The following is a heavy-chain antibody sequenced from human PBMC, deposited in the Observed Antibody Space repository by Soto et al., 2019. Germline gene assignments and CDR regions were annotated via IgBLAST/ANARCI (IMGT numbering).Heavy chain of an antibody. J-gene: IGHJ3*02. Sequence: ASVKVSCKASGYTFTSYYMHWVRQAPGQGLEWMGIINPSGGSTSYAQKFQGRVTMTRDTSTSTVYMELSSLRSEDTAVYYCAKDIEPKHEAFDIWGQGTMVTVSS. V-gene: IGHV1-46*01. CDR1: GYTFTSYY. CDR3: AKDIEPKHEAFDI. D-gene: IGHD3-16*02. CDR2: INPSGGST.